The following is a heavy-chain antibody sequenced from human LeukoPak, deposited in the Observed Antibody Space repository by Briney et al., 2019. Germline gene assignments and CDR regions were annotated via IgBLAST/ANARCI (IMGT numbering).Heavy chain of an antibody. V-gene: IGHV5-51*01. Sequence: GDSLKISCKGSGYTFTNYWIGWVRQMPGKGLEWMGIIYPRDSDTRYSPSFQGQVTISADNSISTAYLQWSSLKASDTAMYYCARHKGDGSSWYPDYYYYGFDVWGQETPFTVSS. CDR2: IYPRDSDT. CDR1: GYTFTNYW. J-gene: IGHJ6*02. CDR3: ARHKGDGSSWYPDYYYYGFDV. D-gene: IGHD6-13*01.